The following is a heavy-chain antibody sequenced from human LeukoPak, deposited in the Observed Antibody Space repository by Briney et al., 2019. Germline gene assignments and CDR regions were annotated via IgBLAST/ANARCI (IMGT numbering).Heavy chain of an antibody. D-gene: IGHD4-17*01. CDR1: GYTFTSYG. CDR2: ISAYNGNT. Sequence: GASVKVSCKASGYTFTSYGISWVRQAPGQGLEWMGWISAYNGNTNYAQKLQGRVTMTTDTSTSTAYMEPSSLRSEDTAVYYCARDRPSTTDGYWGQGTLVTVSS. V-gene: IGHV1-18*01. J-gene: IGHJ4*02. CDR3: ARDRPSTTDGY.